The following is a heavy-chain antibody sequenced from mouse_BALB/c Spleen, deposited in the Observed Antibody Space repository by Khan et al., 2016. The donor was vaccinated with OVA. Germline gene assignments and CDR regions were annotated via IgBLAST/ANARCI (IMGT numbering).Heavy chain of an antibody. CDR3: ARTARIEY. CDR1: GFSISSGYG. CDR2: ISYSGST. D-gene: IGHD1-2*01. J-gene: IGHJ2*01. V-gene: IGHV3-2*02. Sequence: EVQLQESGRGLVKPSQSLSLTCTVTGFSISSGYGWNWIRKFPGNKLEWMGYISYSGSTNYKPSLKSRISITRDKAKNQLFLQLNSVTTEDTATYYCARTARIEYWGQGTTLTVSS.